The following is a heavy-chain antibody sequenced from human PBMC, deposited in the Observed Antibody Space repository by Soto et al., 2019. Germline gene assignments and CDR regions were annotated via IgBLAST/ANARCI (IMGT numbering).Heavy chain of an antibody. CDR2: IWYDGSNK. Sequence: QVQLVESGGGVVQPGRSLRLSCAASGFTFSSYGMHWVRQAPGKGLEWVAVIWYDGSNKYYADSVKGRLTISRDNSKNTLYLQMNSLRAEDTAVYYCARVGITATTFRGFDYWGQGTLVTVSS. CDR3: ARVGITATTFRGFDY. CDR1: GFTFSSYG. V-gene: IGHV3-33*01. D-gene: IGHD1-20*01. J-gene: IGHJ4*02.